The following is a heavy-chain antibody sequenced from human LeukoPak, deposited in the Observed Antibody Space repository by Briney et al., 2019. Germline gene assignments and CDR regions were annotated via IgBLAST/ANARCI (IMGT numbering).Heavy chain of an antibody. CDR3: ARDMGIYDSSSPYYFDY. CDR2: ISAYNGNT. Sequence: ASVKVSCKASGYTFTSYGISWVRQAPGQGLEWMGWISAYNGNTNYAQKLQGRVTMTTDTSTSTAYMELGSLRSDDTAVYYCARDMGIYDSSSPYYFDYWGQGTLVTASS. V-gene: IGHV1-18*01. J-gene: IGHJ4*02. CDR1: GYTFTSYG. D-gene: IGHD3-22*01.